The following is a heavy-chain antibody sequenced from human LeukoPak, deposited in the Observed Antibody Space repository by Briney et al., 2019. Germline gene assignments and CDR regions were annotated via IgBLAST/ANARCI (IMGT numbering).Heavy chain of an antibody. Sequence: ASVKVSCKASGYSFTSHYMHWVRQAPGQGLEWMGWINPNSGGTNYAQKFQGRVTMTRDTSISTAYMELSRLRSEDTAVYYCARGGRITIFGVVIDDYNWFDPWGQGTLVTVSS. D-gene: IGHD3-3*01. J-gene: IGHJ5*02. CDR2: INPNSGGT. CDR1: GYSFTSHY. V-gene: IGHV1-2*02. CDR3: ARGGRITIFGVVIDDYNWFDP.